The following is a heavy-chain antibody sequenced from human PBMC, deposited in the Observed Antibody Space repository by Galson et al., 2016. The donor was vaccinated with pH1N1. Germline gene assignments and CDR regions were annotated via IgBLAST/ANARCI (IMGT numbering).Heavy chain of an antibody. V-gene: IGHV3-23*01. D-gene: IGHD5-18*01. Sequence: LRLSCAASGFSFSSSGMSWVRQAPGKGLDWVSGISAGGDDTFYAHAVRGRFTISRDNSKKTLYLKMNSLTAVDTAIYYCAKGGAIGPNYNDGEVSSWGQGALVTVSS. CDR3: AKGGAIGPNYNDGEVSS. CDR2: ISAGGDDT. J-gene: IGHJ5*02. CDR1: GFSFSSSG.